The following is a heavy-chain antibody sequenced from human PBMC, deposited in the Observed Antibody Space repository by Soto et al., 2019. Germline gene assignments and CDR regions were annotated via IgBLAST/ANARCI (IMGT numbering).Heavy chain of an antibody. Sequence: PGGSLRLSCAVSGFTFRYAWMSWVRQAPGKGLEWVGRIRSETDGGTADNAAPVKGRFSISRDDSKKMLYLQMNSLKTEDTAVYYCTTDLLEMSSDLPFGVYWGQGTPVTVSS. V-gene: IGHV3-15*01. J-gene: IGHJ4*02. CDR1: GFTFRYAW. CDR3: TTDLLEMSSDLPFGVY. CDR2: IRSETDGGTA. D-gene: IGHD3-16*01.